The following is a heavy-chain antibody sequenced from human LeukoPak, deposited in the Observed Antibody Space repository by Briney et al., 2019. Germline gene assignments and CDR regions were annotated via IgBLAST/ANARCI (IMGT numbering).Heavy chain of an antibody. CDR1: GYTFTSYA. D-gene: IGHD6-6*01. CDR3: ASSSSHYYYYMDV. Sequence: GASVKVSCKASGYTFTSYAMNWVRQAPGQGLEWMGGIIPIFGTANYAQKFQGRVTITADKSTSTAYMELSSLRSEDTAVYYCASSSSHYYYYMDVWGKGTTVTVSS. CDR2: IIPIFGTA. J-gene: IGHJ6*03. V-gene: IGHV1-69*06.